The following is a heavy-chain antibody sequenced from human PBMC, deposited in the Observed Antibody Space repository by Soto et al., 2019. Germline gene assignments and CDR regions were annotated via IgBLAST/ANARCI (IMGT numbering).Heavy chain of an antibody. V-gene: IGHV4-39*01. CDR3: TRHRAYYYDSSGRDAFDI. CDR1: GGYISSDSYY. J-gene: IGHJ3*02. D-gene: IGHD3-22*01. Sequence: KPSETLSLTCTVSGGYISSDSYYWGWIRQPPGKGPEWIGTIYYSGTTYYNPSLKSRVTISVDTSRNQFSLKLSSVTAADTAVYYCTRHRAYYYDSSGRDAFDIWGQGTMVTVSS. CDR2: IYYSGTT.